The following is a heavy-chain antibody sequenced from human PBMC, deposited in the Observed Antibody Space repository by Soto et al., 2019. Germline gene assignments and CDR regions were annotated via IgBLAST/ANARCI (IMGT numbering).Heavy chain of an antibody. J-gene: IGHJ5*02. D-gene: IGHD3-22*01. CDR3: ARQRYYDSSGYPKLDP. CDR1: GGTFSSYA. Sequence: GASVKVSCKASGGTFSSYAISWVRQAPGQGLEWMGGIIPIFGTANYAQKFQGRVTMTTDTSTSTAYMELRSLRSDDTAVYYCARQRYYDSSGYPKLDPWGQGTLVTV. V-gene: IGHV1-69*05. CDR2: IIPIFGTA.